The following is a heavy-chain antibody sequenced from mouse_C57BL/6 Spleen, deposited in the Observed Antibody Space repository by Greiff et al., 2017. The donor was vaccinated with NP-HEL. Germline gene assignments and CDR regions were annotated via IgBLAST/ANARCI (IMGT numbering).Heavy chain of an antibody. CDR3: ARKTMVTSFDY. V-gene: IGHV1-80*01. D-gene: IGHD2-2*01. Sequence: QVQLKQSGAELVKPGASVKISCKASGYAFSSYWMNWVKQRPGKGLEWIGQIYPGDGDTNYNGKFKGKATLTADKSSSTAYMQLSSLTSEDSAVYFCARKTMVTSFDYWGQGTTLTVSS. CDR1: GYAFSSYW. J-gene: IGHJ2*01. CDR2: IYPGDGDT.